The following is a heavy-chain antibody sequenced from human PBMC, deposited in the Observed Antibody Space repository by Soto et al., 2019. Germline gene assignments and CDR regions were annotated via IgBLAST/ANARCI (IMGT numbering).Heavy chain of an antibody. CDR2: INKDGAAD. CDR1: GFTFSDYW. CDR3: VRDLDYGDY. J-gene: IGHJ4*02. V-gene: IGHV3-7*01. Sequence: EVRLVESGGGLVHPGGSLRLSCVASGFTFSDYWMTWVRQAPVKGLEWLANINKDGAADYYVDSVKGRFTISRDNSKNSLYLQMNSLRAEDTAVYYCVRDLDYGDYWGQGTLVTVSS.